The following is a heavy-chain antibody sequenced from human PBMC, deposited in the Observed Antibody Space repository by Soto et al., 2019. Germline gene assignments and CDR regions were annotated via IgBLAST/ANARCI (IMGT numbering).Heavy chain of an antibody. CDR2: IYYSGST. CDR1: GGSISSSSYY. J-gene: IGHJ4*01. V-gene: IGHV4-39*01. D-gene: IGHD6-19*01. CDR3: ARHVVNGKRAMAGDFDS. Sequence: PSETLSLTCTVSGGSISSSSYYWGWIRQPPGKGLEWIGSIYYSGSTYYNPSLKSRVTISVDTSKNQFSLKLSSVTAADTAVYYCARHVVNGKRAMAGDFDSWGHGTLVTVPS.